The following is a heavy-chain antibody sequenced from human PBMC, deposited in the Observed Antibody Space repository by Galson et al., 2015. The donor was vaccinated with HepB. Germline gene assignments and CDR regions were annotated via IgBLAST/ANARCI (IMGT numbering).Heavy chain of an antibody. V-gene: IGHV3-7*01. D-gene: IGHD5-12*01. J-gene: IGHJ4*02. Sequence: SLRLSCAASGFTFSSYWMIWVRQAPGKGLEWVANIKQDGSEKYYVDSVKGRFTISRDNAKNSLYLQMNSLRAEDTAVYYCVSDRGYSGYDGYYSGQGTLVTVSS. CDR3: VSDRGYSGYDGYY. CDR2: IKQDGSEK. CDR1: GFTFSSYW.